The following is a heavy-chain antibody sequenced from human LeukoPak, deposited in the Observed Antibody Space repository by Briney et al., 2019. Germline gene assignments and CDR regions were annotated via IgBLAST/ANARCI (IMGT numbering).Heavy chain of an antibody. CDR1: GITLSNHG. V-gene: IGHV3-23*01. J-gene: IGHJ4*02. D-gene: IGHD3-22*01. Sequence: PGGSLRLSCAVSGITLSNHGMAWVRQAPGKGLEWVASLSASGGGTSYADSVRGRFTISRDNAKNALYLQMNSLRAEDTAVYFCAKRGVVIRVILVGFHKEAYYFDSWGQGVLVTVSS. CDR3: AKRGVVIRVILVGFHKEAYYFDS. CDR2: LSASGGGT.